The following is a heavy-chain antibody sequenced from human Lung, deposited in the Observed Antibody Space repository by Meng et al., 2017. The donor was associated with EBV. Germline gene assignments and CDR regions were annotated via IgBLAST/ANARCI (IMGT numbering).Heavy chain of an antibody. CDR1: GYTFTTYG. J-gene: IGHJ4*02. CDR3: ARDSEAADY. D-gene: IGHD6-25*01. Sequence: QVQRVQSGSELKKPGASGRISCKASGYTFTTYGMNWVRQAPGQGLEWMGWINTNTGKPTYAQGLTGRFVFSLDTSVSTAYLQISSLKAEDTAVYYCARDSEAADYWGQGTLVTVSS. CDR2: INTNTGKP. V-gene: IGHV7-4-1*02.